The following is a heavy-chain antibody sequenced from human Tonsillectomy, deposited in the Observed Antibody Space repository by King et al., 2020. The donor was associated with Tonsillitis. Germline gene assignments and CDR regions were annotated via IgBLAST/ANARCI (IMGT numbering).Heavy chain of an antibody. V-gene: IGHV3-53*01. Sequence: QLVQSGGGLIQPGGSLRLSCAASGFTVSSNYMSWVRQAPGKGLEWGSVIYSVGSTHYADSVKGRFTISRDNSKNTLYLQMNSLRAEDTAVFYCARDVAAAGFLWDWGQGTLVTVSS. J-gene: IGHJ4*02. CDR2: IYSVGST. D-gene: IGHD6-13*01. CDR1: GFTVSSNY. CDR3: ARDVAAAGFLWD.